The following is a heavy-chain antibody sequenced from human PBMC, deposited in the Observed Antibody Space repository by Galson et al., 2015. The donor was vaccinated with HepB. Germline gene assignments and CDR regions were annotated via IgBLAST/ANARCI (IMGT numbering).Heavy chain of an antibody. CDR1: GFTFSAYT. V-gene: IGHV3-48*01. CDR2: ISSSGSPI. Sequence: SLRLSCAASGFTFSAYTMNWVRQAPGEGLEWLSYISSSGSPIYYADSVKGRFTISRDNAKNSLYLQMNSLRAEDTAVYWCARVSERSYYYYYMDVWGKGTTVTVSS. CDR3: ARVSERSYYYYYMDV. J-gene: IGHJ6*03. D-gene: IGHD1-1*01.